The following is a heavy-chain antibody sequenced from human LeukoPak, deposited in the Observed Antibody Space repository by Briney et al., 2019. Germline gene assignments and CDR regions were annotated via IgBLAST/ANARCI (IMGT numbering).Heavy chain of an antibody. D-gene: IGHD6-19*01. CDR3: ATCSGWYIGMDV. Sequence: ASVNVSCKVSGYTLTELSMHWVRQAPGKGLEWMGGFDPEDGETIYAQKFQGRVTMTEDTSTDTAYMELSSLRSEDTAVYYCATCSGWYIGMDVWGQGTTVTVSS. CDR1: GYTLTELS. V-gene: IGHV1-24*01. J-gene: IGHJ6*02. CDR2: FDPEDGET.